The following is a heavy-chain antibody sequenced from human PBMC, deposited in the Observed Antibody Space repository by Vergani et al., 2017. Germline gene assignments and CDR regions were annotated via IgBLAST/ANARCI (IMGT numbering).Heavy chain of an antibody. CDR1: GFTPSYYG. CDR3: ATESCGTPGCQIGYFRE. D-gene: IGHD1-1*01. Sequence: QVHLVESGGGVVQPGRSPRLSCVVPGFTPSYYGMHWVRPAPGKGVEWVAVISYDGTQKYYADSVKGRFTISRDNSKSTLYLQMNSLRTKDTAVYYCATESCGTPGCQIGYFREWGQGTLVTVSS. J-gene: IGHJ1*01. CDR2: ISYDGTQK. V-gene: IGHV3-30*03.